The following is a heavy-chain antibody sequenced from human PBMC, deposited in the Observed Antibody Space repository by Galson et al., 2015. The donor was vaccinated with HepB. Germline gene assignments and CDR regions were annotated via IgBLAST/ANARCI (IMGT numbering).Heavy chain of an antibody. CDR2: ISGTGDKT. CDR3: AKDPYLYSALAGTMAGFDY. J-gene: IGHJ4*02. D-gene: IGHD6-19*01. CDR1: GFTFRNYG. Sequence: SLRLSCAASGFTFRNYGLSWVRQAPGKGLQWVSAISGTGDKTYYADSVKGRFTISRDNSKSTLYLQINALRAEDTAVYYCAKDPYLYSALAGTMAGFDYWGQGTLVTVSS. V-gene: IGHV3-23*01.